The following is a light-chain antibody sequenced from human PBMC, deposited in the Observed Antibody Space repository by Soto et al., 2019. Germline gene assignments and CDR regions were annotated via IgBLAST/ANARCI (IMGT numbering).Light chain of an antibody. J-gene: IGKJ5*01. CDR1: QSISSY. CDR2: AAS. Sequence: DIHMTQSPSCLSASLGDRVTITCRASQSISSYLNWYQQKPGKAPKLLIYAASSLQSGVPSRFSGSGSGTDFTLTISSLQPEDFATYYCQQSYSTLRTFGPGTRLE. CDR3: QQSYSTLRT. V-gene: IGKV1-39*01.